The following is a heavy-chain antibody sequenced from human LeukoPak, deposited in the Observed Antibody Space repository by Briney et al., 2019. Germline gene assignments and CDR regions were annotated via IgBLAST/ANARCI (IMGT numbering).Heavy chain of an antibody. D-gene: IGHD2-15*01. J-gene: IGHJ6*02. V-gene: IGHV1-46*01. Sequence: ASVKVSCNASGYTFTSYYMHWVRQAPGQGLEWMGIINPSGGSTSYAQKFQGRVTMTRDTSTSTVYMELSSLRSEDTAVYYCARDLGVVAATQDYYYGMDVWGQGTTVTVSS. CDR3: ARDLGVVAATQDYYYGMDV. CDR1: GYTFTSYY. CDR2: INPSGGST.